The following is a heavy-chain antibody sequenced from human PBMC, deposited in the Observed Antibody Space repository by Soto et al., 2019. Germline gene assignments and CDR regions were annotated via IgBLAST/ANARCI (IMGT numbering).Heavy chain of an antibody. CDR1: GFTFSSYS. CDR2: ISSSSSYI. D-gene: IGHD1-1*01. CDR3: ARTGYRDPGARIKHDAFDI. Sequence: GGSLRLSCAASGFTFSSYSMNWVRQAPGKGLEWVSSISSSSSYIYYADSVKGRFTISRDNAKNSLYLQMNSLRAEDTAVYYCARTGYRDPGARIKHDAFDIWGQGTMVTVSS. J-gene: IGHJ3*02. V-gene: IGHV3-21*01.